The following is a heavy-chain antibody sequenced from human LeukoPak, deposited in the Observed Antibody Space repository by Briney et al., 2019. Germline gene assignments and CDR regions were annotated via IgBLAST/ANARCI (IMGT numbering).Heavy chain of an antibody. V-gene: IGHV3-21*01. D-gene: IGHD3-22*01. CDR3: ARRKASYYDSSGFYYADAFDI. J-gene: IGHJ3*02. CDR1: GFAFGTYS. Sequence: GSLILTCAASGFAFGTYSMNGVRQAPGRGLGWVSSWSVSSSYIYYADSVKGRFTISRDNAKNSLYLQMNSLRAEDTAVYYCARRKASYYDSSGFYYADAFDIWGQGTMVTVSS. CDR2: WSVSSSYI.